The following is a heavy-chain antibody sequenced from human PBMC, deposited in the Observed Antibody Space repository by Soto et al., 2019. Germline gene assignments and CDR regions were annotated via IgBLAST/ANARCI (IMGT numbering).Heavy chain of an antibody. CDR2: ISYDGSNK. V-gene: IGHV3-30-3*01. CDR3: ARSGGSYSGYYYYGMDV. D-gene: IGHD1-26*01. J-gene: IGHJ6*02. CDR1: GFTFSSYA. Sequence: GGSLRLSCAASGFTFSSYAMHWVRQAPGKGLEWVAVISYDGSNKYYADSVKGRFTISRDNSKNTLYLQMNSLRAEDTAVYYCARSGGSYSGYYYYGMDVWGQGTTVTVSS.